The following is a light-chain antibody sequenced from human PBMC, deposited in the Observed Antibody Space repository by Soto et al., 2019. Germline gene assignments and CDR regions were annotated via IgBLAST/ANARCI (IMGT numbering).Light chain of an antibody. J-gene: IGKJ2*01. V-gene: IGKV4-1*01. CDR1: QSVFYSSNNKNY. CDR2: WAS. CDR3: QQYYDIPYT. Sequence: DFVMTQSPDSLAVSLGERATINCKSSQSVFYSSNNKNYLVWYQQKPGQPPKLLISWASTRESGVPDRFSGSGSWTDFTLTISSLQAADVAVYYCQQYYDIPYTFGQGTKLEIK.